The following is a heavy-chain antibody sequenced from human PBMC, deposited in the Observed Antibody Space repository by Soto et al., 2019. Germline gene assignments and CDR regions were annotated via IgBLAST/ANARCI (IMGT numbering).Heavy chain of an antibody. J-gene: IGHJ5*02. D-gene: IGHD2-15*01. Sequence: ESGGGVVQPGRSLRLSCAASGFTFSSYGMHWVRQAPGKGLEWVAVIWYDGSNKYYADSVKGRFTISRDNSKNTLYLQMNSLRAEDTAVYYCARDVVASNWFDPWGQGTLVTVSS. CDR2: IWYDGSNK. CDR1: GFTFSSYG. CDR3: ARDVVASNWFDP. V-gene: IGHV3-33*01.